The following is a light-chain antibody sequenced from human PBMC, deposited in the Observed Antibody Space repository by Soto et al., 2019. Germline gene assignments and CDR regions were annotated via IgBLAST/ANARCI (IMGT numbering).Light chain of an antibody. CDR1: QSVSSSY. Sequence: EIVLTQSPCTLSLSPGERATLSCRASQSVSSSYLAWYQKKPGQAPRLLIYGASSWATGIPDRFSGSGSGTDFTLTISRLEPEDFAVYYCQQYGNSPVTFGQGTKVEIK. V-gene: IGKV3-20*01. CDR2: GAS. J-gene: IGKJ1*01. CDR3: QQYGNSPVT.